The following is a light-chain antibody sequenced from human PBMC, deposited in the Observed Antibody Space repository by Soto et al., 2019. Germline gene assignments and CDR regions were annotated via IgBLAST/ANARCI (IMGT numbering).Light chain of an antibody. CDR1: QRVSSN. CDR2: GAS. CDR3: QRYTNCRET. J-gene: IGKJ1*01. V-gene: IGKV3-15*01. Sequence: ELVMTQSPATLSVCPGERATLSCRASQRVSSNLAWYQQKPGQAPRLLIYGASTRATGIPARFSASGSGTEFTLTTTTLHSEDFAVYYCQRYTNCRETFGQGTKVYIK.